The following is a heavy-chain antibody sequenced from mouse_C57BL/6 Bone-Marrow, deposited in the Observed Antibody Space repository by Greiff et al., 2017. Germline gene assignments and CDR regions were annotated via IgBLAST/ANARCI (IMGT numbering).Heavy chain of an antibody. CDR1: GFSFNTYA. CDR2: IRSKSNNYAT. D-gene: IGHD2-4*01. Sequence: EVQLVESGGGLVQPKGSLKLSCAASGFSFNTYAMNWVRQAPGKGLEWVARIRSKSNNYATYYADSVKDRFTISRDDSESMLYLQMNNLKTEDTAMYYCVRHDYDVPWFAYWGQGTLVTVSA. V-gene: IGHV10-1*01. J-gene: IGHJ3*01. CDR3: VRHDYDVPWFAY.